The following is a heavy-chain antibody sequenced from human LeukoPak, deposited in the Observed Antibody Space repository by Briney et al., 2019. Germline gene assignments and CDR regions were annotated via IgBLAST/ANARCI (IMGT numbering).Heavy chain of an antibody. V-gene: IGHV3-21*04. Sequence: GGSLRLSCAASGFSFSSYSMNWVRQAPGKGLEWVSSISSSSSNIYYADSVKGRFTISRDNAKNSLYLQMNSLRSDDTAVYYCARDRLLGYCSGGSCYSVAGFSYWGQGTLVTVSS. CDR2: ISSSSSNI. J-gene: IGHJ4*02. CDR1: GFSFSSYS. CDR3: ARDRLLGYCSGGSCYSVAGFSY. D-gene: IGHD2-15*01.